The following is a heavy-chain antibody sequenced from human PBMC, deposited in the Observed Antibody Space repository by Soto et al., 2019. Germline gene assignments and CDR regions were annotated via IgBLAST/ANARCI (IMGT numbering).Heavy chain of an antibody. CDR1: GFTFSDYY. Sequence: GGSLRLSFAASGFTFSDYYMSWIRQAPGKGLEWVSYISRSGSTRYYADSVKGRFTISRDNAENSLYLQMNSLRADDPAVYYCARDESFCVSSSCPAWNHWGQGTLVTVSS. V-gene: IGHV3-11*01. CDR2: ISRSGSTR. CDR3: ARDESFCVSSSCPAWNH. D-gene: IGHD2-2*01. J-gene: IGHJ4*02.